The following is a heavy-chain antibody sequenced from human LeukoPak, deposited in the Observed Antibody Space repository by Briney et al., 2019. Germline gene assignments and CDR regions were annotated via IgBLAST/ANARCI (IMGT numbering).Heavy chain of an antibody. V-gene: IGHV3-48*04. CDR1: GVTFSSYS. Sequence: GGSLRLSCAASGVTFSSYSMNWVRQAPGKGLEWVSYISSSGSTIYYADSVKGRFTISRDHAKNSLYLQMNSLRAEDTAVYYCAELGITMIGGVWGKGTTVTISS. CDR2: ISSSGSTI. J-gene: IGHJ6*04. CDR3: AELGITMIGGV. D-gene: IGHD3-10*02.